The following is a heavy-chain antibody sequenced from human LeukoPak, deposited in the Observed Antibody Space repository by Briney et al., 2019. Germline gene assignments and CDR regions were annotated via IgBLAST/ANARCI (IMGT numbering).Heavy chain of an antibody. V-gene: IGHV3-30*03. D-gene: IGHD2-15*01. Sequence: HPGGSLRLSCAASGFTFSSYGMHWVRQAPGKGLEWVAVISYDGSNKYYADSVKGRFTISRDNSKNTLYLQMNSLRAEDTAVYYCARAYCSGGSCYKPLDYWGQGTLVTVSS. CDR1: GFTFSSYG. CDR3: ARAYCSGGSCYKPLDY. CDR2: ISYDGSNK. J-gene: IGHJ4*02.